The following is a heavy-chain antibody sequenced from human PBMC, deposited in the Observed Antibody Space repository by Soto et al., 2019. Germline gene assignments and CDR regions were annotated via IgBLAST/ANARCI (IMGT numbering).Heavy chain of an antibody. CDR1: GGSFSGYY. Sequence: PSETLSLTCAVYGGSFSGYYWSWIRQPPGKGLEWIGEINHSGSTNYNPSLKSRVTISVDTSKNQFSLKLSSVTAADTAVYYCARGGSLTMVRGVIRRFDPWGQGTLVTVSS. CDR2: INHSGST. CDR3: ARGGSLTMVRGVIRRFDP. J-gene: IGHJ5*02. D-gene: IGHD3-10*01. V-gene: IGHV4-34*01.